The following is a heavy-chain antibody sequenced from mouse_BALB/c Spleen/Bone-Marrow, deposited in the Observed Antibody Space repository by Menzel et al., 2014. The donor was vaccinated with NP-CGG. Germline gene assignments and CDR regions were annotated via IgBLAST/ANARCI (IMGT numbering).Heavy chain of an antibody. Sequence: EVHLVESGGNLVKPGGSLKLSCAASGFTFSDYYMYWVRQTPEKRLEWVATISDGGSYTYYPDSVKGRLTISRDNAKNSLYLQMNSLKSEDSAMYYCARGGAHYYGRGFTYWGQGTLVTVSA. CDR1: GFTFSDYY. CDR2: ISDGGSYT. D-gene: IGHD1-2*01. J-gene: IGHJ3*01. V-gene: IGHV5-4*02. CDR3: ARGGAHYYGRGFTY.